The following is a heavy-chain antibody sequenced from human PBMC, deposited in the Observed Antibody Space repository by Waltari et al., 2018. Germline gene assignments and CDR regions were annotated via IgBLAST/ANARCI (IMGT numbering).Heavy chain of an antibody. Sequence: QEQLQESGPGLVKPAETLSLTCSVSGGPMRDYYWSWIRQPPGKGLDWIGYSHYRGRTNYNPSLKSRVTISVETSKNQFSLKLRSVTAADTAVYYWARASAGHYDAFDLWGQGTTVSVSS. CDR3: ARASAGHYDAFDL. CDR1: GGPMRDYY. D-gene: IGHD3-3*01. J-gene: IGHJ3*01. V-gene: IGHV4-59*13. CDR2: SHYRGRT.